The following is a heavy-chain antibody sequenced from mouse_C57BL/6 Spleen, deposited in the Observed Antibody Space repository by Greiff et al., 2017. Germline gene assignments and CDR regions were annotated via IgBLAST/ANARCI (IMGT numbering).Heavy chain of an antibody. Sequence: EVQLQQSGPVLVKPGASVKMSCKASGYTFTDYYMNWVTQSHGKSLEWIGVINPYNGGTSYNQKFKGKATLTVDKSSSTAYMELNSLTSEDSAVYYCARWEDYYGSSYDYYARDYWGQGTSVTVSS. J-gene: IGHJ4*01. CDR3: ARWEDYYGSSYDYYARDY. CDR2: INPYNGGT. CDR1: GYTFTDYY. V-gene: IGHV1-19*01. D-gene: IGHD1-1*01.